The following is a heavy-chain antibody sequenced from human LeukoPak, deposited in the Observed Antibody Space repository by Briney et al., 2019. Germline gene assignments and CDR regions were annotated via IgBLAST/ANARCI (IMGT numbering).Heavy chain of an antibody. Sequence: ASVKVSCKASGYTFTGYYMHWVRQAPGQGLEWMGWINPNSGGTNYAQKFQGRVTMTRDTSISTAYMELSRLRSDDTAVYYCARNTGGWPDAFDIWGQGTMVTVSS. CDR3: ARNTGGWPDAFDI. CDR1: GYTFTGYY. D-gene: IGHD6-19*01. V-gene: IGHV1-2*02. CDR2: INPNSGGT. J-gene: IGHJ3*02.